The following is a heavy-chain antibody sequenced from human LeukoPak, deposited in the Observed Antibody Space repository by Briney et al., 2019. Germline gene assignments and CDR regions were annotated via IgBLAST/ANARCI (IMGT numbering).Heavy chain of an antibody. Sequence: AETLSLTRTFSRDSLSTTIYYWGWPPQPPGRALECIRRIYFSGMTYYNPSLKSRVPICVDTSNNQFSQKLSSVTAADTAVYYCARARVGVTGYSFDPWGQGTLVTVSS. D-gene: IGHD3-9*01. V-gene: IGHV4-39*01. CDR2: IYFSGMT. J-gene: IGHJ5*02. CDR1: RDSLSTTIYY. CDR3: ARARVGVTGYSFDP.